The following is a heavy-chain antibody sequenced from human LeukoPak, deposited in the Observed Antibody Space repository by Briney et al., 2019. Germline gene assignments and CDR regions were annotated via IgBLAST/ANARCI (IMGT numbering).Heavy chain of an antibody. V-gene: IGHV3-64*02. J-gene: IGHJ4*02. CDR2: ISSSGGTT. CDR3: AREGHGYNYGFDY. Sequence: GGSLRLSCAASGFSFSTYAMHWVRQAPGKGLEYVSDISSSGGTTHYADSVKGRFTISRDNSKNTVCLQMGSLRAEDMAVYYCAREGHGYNYGFDYWGRGTLVTVSS. CDR1: GFSFSTYA. D-gene: IGHD5-18*01.